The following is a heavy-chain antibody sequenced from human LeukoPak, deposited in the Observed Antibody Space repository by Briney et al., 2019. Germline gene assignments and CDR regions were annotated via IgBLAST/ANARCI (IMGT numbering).Heavy chain of an antibody. J-gene: IGHJ4*02. V-gene: IGHV3-21*01. CDR1: GFTFSSYS. CDR3: ARDDSDTAMVLLNY. Sequence: GGSLRLSCAASGFTFSSYSMNWVRQAPGKGLEWVSSISSSSSYIYYADSVKGRFTISRDNAKHSLDLQMNSLRAEDTAVYYCARDDSDTAMVLLNYWGQGTLVTVSS. CDR2: ISSSSSYI. D-gene: IGHD5-18*01.